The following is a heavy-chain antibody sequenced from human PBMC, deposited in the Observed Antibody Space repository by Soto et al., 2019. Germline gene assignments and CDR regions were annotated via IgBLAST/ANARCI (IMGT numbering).Heavy chain of an antibody. D-gene: IGHD4-17*01. CDR1: GGTFSSYT. V-gene: IGHV1-69*02. J-gene: IGHJ5*02. CDR2: IIPILGIA. Sequence: QVQLVQSGAEVKKPGSSVKVSCKASGGTFSSYTISWVRQAPGQGLEWMGRIIPILGIANYAQKFQGRVTITADKSTSTAYMELSSLRSEDTAVYYCAPQPSYCDYVPWFDPWGQGTLVTVSS. CDR3: APQPSYCDYVPWFDP.